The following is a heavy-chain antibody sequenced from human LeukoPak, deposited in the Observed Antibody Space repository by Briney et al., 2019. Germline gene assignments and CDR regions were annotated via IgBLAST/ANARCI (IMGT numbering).Heavy chain of an antibody. J-gene: IGHJ4*02. V-gene: IGHV3-23*01. CDR3: LGNYYNSAFDY. D-gene: IGHD3-10*01. CDR1: GFTFSSYA. Sequence: GRSLRLSCAASGFTFSSYAMSWVRQAPGKGLEWVSGISGSGGSTYYADSVKGRFTISRDNSKNTLYLQMNSLRAEDTAVYYCLGNYYNSAFDYWGQGTLVTVSS. CDR2: ISGSGGST.